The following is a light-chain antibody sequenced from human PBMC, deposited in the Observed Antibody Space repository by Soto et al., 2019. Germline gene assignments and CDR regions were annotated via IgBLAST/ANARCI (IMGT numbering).Light chain of an antibody. J-gene: IGLJ2*01. V-gene: IGLV3-21*04. CDR1: NIGSKS. CDR3: QVWDSSSDHHVV. Sequence: SYELTQPPSVSVAPGKTARITCGGNNIGSKSVHWYQQMPGQAPVLVIYYDSDRPSGIPERFSGSNSGNTATLTISRVEAGDEADYYGQVWDSSSDHHVVFGGGTKLTVL. CDR2: YDS.